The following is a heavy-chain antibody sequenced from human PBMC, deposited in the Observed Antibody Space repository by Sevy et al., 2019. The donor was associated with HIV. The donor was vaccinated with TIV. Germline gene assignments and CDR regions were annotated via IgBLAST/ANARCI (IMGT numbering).Heavy chain of an antibody. CDR3: ALIENNNV. D-gene: IGHD1-1*01. CDR2: FYSSGGT. CDR1: GGSISSQY. J-gene: IGHJ4*02. V-gene: IGHV4-4*07. Sequence: SETLSLTCTVSGGSISSQYWTWVRQPVGKGLEWVGHFYSSGGTDYNPSLKSRVTMSVDTSENSFFLKMTSVTAADTAVYYFALIENNNVWGQGILVTVSS.